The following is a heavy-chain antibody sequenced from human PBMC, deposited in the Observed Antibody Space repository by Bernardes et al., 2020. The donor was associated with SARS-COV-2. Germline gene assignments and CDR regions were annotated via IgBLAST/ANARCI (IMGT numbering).Heavy chain of an antibody. V-gene: IGHV3-23*01. J-gene: IGHJ4*02. D-gene: IGHD2-15*01. CDR2: ISGSGGDT. CDR1: GFTFSGYA. Sequence: GGSLRLSCAASGFTFSGYAMSWVRQAPGKGLEWVSTISGSGGDTYYADSVKGRFTISRDNSKNTLYLQINSLTAEDTALYYCAKSVVVAANLDYWGQGTLVTVSS. CDR3: AKSVVVAANLDY.